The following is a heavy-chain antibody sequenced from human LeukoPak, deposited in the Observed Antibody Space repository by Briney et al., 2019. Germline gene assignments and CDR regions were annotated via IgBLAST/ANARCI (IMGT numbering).Heavy chain of an antibody. D-gene: IGHD3-10*01. Sequence: ASVKVSCKASGYTFTSYALNWVRQAPGQGLEWMGWINPNSGGTNYAQKFQGRVTMTRDTSISTAYMELSRLRSDDTAVYYCARGMVRGVISLLGYWGQGTLVTVSS. CDR3: ARGMVRGVISLLGY. V-gene: IGHV1-2*02. CDR2: INPNSGGT. J-gene: IGHJ4*02. CDR1: GYTFTSYA.